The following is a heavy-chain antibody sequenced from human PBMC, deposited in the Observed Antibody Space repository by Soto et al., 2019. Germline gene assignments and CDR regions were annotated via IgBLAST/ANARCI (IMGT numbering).Heavy chain of an antibody. D-gene: IGHD1-7*01. Sequence: RGESLKISCKGSGYSFTSYWISWVRQMPGKGLEWMGRIDPSDSYTNYSPSFQGHVTISADKSISTAYLQWSSLKASDTAMYYCARHPLTGTGSRWFDPWGQGTLVTVSS. J-gene: IGHJ5*02. CDR1: GYSFTSYW. CDR3: ARHPLTGTGSRWFDP. CDR2: IDPSDSYT. V-gene: IGHV5-10-1*01.